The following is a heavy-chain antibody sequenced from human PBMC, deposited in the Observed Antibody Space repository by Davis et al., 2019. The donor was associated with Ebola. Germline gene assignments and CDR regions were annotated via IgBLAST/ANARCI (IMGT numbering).Heavy chain of an antibody. D-gene: IGHD1-26*01. J-gene: IGHJ4*02. Sequence: SVKVSCKASGGTFSSYAISWVRQAPGQGLEWMGRIIPILGIAHYAQKFQGRVTITADKSTSTAYMELSSLRSEDTAVYYCARGGGSSKRTMGYWGQGTLVTVSS. CDR2: IIPILGIA. CDR3: ARGGGSSKRTMGY. V-gene: IGHV1-69*04. CDR1: GGTFSSYA.